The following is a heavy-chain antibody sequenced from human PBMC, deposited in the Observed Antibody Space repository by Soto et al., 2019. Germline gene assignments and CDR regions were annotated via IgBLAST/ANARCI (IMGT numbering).Heavy chain of an antibody. CDR3: ASRGPYYYGSGSYFDAFDI. CDR1: GFTFSSYS. V-gene: IGHV3-48*01. D-gene: IGHD3-10*01. Sequence: EVQLVASGGGLVQPGGSLRLSCAASGFTFSSYSMNWVRQAPGKGLEWVSYISSSSSTIYYADSVKGRFTISSDNAKNSLYLQMNSLRAEDTAVYYCASRGPYYYGSGSYFDAFDIWGQGTMVTVSS. J-gene: IGHJ3*02. CDR2: ISSSSSTI.